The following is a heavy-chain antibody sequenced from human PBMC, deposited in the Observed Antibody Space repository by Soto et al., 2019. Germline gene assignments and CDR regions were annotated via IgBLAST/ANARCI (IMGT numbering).Heavy chain of an antibody. CDR3: ANTGLREWLVPFDY. D-gene: IGHD6-19*01. CDR2: ISYDGSNK. Sequence: QVQLVESGGGVVQPGRSLRLSCAASGFTFSSDGMHWVRQAPGKGLEWVAVISYDGSNKYYADSVKGRFTISRDNSKNTLYLQMNSLRAEDTAVYYCANTGLREWLVPFDYWGQGTLVTVSS. V-gene: IGHV3-30*18. J-gene: IGHJ4*02. CDR1: GFTFSSDG.